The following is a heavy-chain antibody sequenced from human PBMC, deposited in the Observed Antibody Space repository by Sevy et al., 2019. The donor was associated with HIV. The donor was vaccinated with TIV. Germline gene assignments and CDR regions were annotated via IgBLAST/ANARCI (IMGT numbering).Heavy chain of an antibody. V-gene: IGHV3-30*02. J-gene: IGHJ4*02. D-gene: IGHD3-9*01. CDR1: GFTFSSYG. CDR3: AKDQSGTPYDILTEGLDY. Sequence: GESLKISCAASGFTFSSYGMHWVRQAPGKGLEWVAFIRYDGSNKYYADSVKGRFTISRDNSKNTLYLQMNSLRAEDTAVYYCAKDQSGTPYDILTEGLDYWGQGTLVTVSS. CDR2: IRYDGSNK.